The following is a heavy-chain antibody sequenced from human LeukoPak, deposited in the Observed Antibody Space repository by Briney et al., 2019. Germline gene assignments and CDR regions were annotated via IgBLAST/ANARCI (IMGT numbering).Heavy chain of an antibody. CDR1: GFTFSSYS. D-gene: IGHD6-19*01. CDR2: ISSSSSYI. Sequence: GGSLRLSCAASGFTFSSYSMNWVRQAPGKGLEWVSSISSSSSYIYYADPVKGRFTISRDNAKNSLYLQMNSLRAEDTAVYYCARRGRVAGTLGDYWGQGTLVTVSS. J-gene: IGHJ4*02. CDR3: ARRGRVAGTLGDY. V-gene: IGHV3-21*01.